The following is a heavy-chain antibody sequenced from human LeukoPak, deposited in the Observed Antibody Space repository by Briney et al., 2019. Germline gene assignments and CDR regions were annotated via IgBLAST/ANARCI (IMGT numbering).Heavy chain of an antibody. CDR3: ARARYYDSSGYPLDY. J-gene: IGHJ4*02. V-gene: IGHV4-34*01. D-gene: IGHD3-22*01. CDR1: GGSFSGYY. CDR2: INHSGST. Sequence: SETLSLTCAVYGGSFSGYYWSWIRQPPGKGLEWIGEINHSGSTNYNPSLKSRVTISVDTSKNQFSLKLSSVTAADTAVYYCARARYYDSSGYPLDYWDQGTLVTVSS.